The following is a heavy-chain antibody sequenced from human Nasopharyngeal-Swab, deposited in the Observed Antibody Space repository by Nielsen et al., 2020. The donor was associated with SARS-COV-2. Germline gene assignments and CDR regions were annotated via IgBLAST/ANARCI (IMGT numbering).Heavy chain of an antibody. CDR1: GYTFTSYG. D-gene: IGHD2-8*02. V-gene: IGHV1-18*01. J-gene: IGHJ2*01. CDR2: ISAYNGNT. CDR3: AFTGGGGREYWYFDL. Sequence: ASVKVSCKASGYTFTSYGISWVRQAPGQGLEWMGWISAYNGNTNYAQKLQGRVTMTTDTSTSTAYMELRSLRSDDTAVYYCAFTGGGGREYWYFDLWGRGTLVTVSS.